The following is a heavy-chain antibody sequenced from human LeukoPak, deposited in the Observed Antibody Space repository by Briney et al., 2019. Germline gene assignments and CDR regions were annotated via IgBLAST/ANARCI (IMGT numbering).Heavy chain of an antibody. CDR3: ARGREIVVVPAASNY. V-gene: IGHV3-30-3*01. CDR1: GFTFRSYA. J-gene: IGHJ4*02. Sequence: GGSLRLSCAASGFTFRSYAMHWVRQAPGKGLEWVAVISYDGSNKYYADSVKGRFTISRDNSKNTLYLQMNSLRAEDTAVYYCARGREIVVVPAASNYWGQGTLVTVSS. D-gene: IGHD2-2*01. CDR2: ISYDGSNK.